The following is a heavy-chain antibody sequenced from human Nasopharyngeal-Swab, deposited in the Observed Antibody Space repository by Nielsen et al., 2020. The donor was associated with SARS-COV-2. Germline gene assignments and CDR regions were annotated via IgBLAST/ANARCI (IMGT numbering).Heavy chain of an antibody. CDR3: AGGPYSSSPYPYYYYGMDV. V-gene: IGHV3-23*01. CDR2: IDTSGGTT. Sequence: GESLKISCAASGFTFSNYDMSWVRQAPGKGLEWVSVIDTSGGTTFYADSVKGRFTISRDNAKNSLYLQMNSLRDEDTAVYYCAGGPYSSSPYPYYYYGMDVWGQGTTVTVSS. CDR1: GFTFSNYD. J-gene: IGHJ6*02. D-gene: IGHD6-6*01.